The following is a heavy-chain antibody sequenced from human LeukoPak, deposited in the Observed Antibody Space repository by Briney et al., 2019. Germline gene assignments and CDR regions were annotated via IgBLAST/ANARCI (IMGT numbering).Heavy chain of an antibody. CDR2: ITGGDDRT. J-gene: IGHJ4*02. CDR1: GFALSSAA. CDR3: AKGPQLGSGYHPDY. V-gene: IGHV3-23*01. Sequence: GGSLRLSCAASGFALSSAAMTWVRQAPGKGLEWVSIITGGDDRTCYADSVKGRFTISRDYSRNTLHLQMNSLRVEDTAIYYCAKGPQLGSGYHPDYWGQGTLVTVSS. D-gene: IGHD3-22*01.